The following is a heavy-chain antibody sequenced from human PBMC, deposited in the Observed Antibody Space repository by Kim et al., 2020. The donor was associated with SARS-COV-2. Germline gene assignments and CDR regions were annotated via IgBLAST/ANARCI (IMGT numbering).Heavy chain of an antibody. D-gene: IGHD3-22*01. Sequence: ADSGKGRFTISRDNSKNTLYLQMNSLRAEDTAVYYCAKGQGYDSSGYYDYWGQGTLVTVSS. CDR3: AKGQGYDSSGYYDY. V-gene: IGHV3-23*01. J-gene: IGHJ4*02.